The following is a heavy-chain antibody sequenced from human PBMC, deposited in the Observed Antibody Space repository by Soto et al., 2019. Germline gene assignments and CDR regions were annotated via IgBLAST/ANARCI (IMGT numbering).Heavy chain of an antibody. Sequence: SQTLSLTCAISGDSVSSKSAAWNWIRQSPSRGLEWLGRTYYRSKWSTDYAVSVKGRITVNPDTSKNQFSLHLNSVTPEDTAVYYCARALAGRYDYWGQGTLVTVSS. J-gene: IGHJ4*02. CDR1: GDSVSSKSAA. D-gene: IGHD1-26*01. CDR3: ARALAGRYDY. CDR2: TYYRSKWST. V-gene: IGHV6-1*01.